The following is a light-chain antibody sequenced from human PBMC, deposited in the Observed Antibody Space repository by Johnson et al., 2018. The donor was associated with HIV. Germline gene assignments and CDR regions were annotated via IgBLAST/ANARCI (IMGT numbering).Light chain of an antibody. CDR3: GTWGNSLNSGGV. J-gene: IGLJ1*01. CDR1: SSNIGNNY. V-gene: IGLV1-51*02. Sequence: SVLTQPPSVSAAPGQKVTISCSGSSSNIGNNYVSWYQQLPGTAPKLLIYENNKRPSGIPDRLSGSKSGTSATLGITGLQTGDEADYYCGTWGNSLNSGGVFGAGTKVTVL. CDR2: ENN.